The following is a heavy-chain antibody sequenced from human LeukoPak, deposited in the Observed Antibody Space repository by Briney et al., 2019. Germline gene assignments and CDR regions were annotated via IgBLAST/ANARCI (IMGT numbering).Heavy chain of an antibody. Sequence: GGSLRLSCAASGFTFSTSGMHWVRQAPGKGLEWVAFIHFDGTNKYYADPVEGRFTISRENSKNTLYLQMNSLRPEDTAVFYCAKSRGWLIAHWGKGTLVTVSS. D-gene: IGHD2-21*01. V-gene: IGHV3-30*02. CDR1: GFTFSTSG. J-gene: IGHJ4*02. CDR2: IHFDGTNK. CDR3: AKSRGWLIAH.